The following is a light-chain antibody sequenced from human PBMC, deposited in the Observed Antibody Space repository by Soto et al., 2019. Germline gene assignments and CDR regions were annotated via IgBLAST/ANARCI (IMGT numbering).Light chain of an antibody. J-gene: IGKJ2*01. V-gene: IGKV3-20*01. Sequence: EIVLTQSPGTLSLSPGERVTLFCRASQSVSSSYLGWFQQRPGQAPRLLIYDTFYRATGIPDRFSGSGSGTDFTITISRLEPEDFAVYYCHQYSGPPYTVGQGTKLEIK. CDR1: QSVSSSY. CDR3: HQYSGPPYT. CDR2: DTF.